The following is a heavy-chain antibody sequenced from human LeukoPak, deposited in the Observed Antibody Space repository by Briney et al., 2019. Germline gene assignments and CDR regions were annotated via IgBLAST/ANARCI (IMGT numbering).Heavy chain of an antibody. J-gene: IGHJ6*02. CDR1: GFTLSAYA. CDR3: AKSTSPLYYYYGMDV. V-gene: IGHV3-23*01. Sequence: GGSLRLSCAASGFTLSAYAMGWVRQAPGKGLEWVSTISGSGGSTYYADSVKGRFTISRDNSKNTLYLQLNSLRAEDTAVYYCAKSTSPLYYYYGMDVWGQGTTVTVSS. CDR2: ISGSGGST. D-gene: IGHD2-2*01.